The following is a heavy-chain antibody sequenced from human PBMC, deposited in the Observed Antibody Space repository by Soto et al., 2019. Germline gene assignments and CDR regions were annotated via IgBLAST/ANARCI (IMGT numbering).Heavy chain of an antibody. Sequence: SETLSLTCTVSGGSISSYYWSWIRQPPGKGLEWIGYIYYSGSTNYNPSLKSRVTISVDTSKNQFSLKLNSMTADDTAVYYCAKDRGSSLYHWFDPWGQGTLVTVSS. D-gene: IGHD6-13*01. CDR3: AKDRGSSLYHWFDP. CDR1: GGSISSYY. V-gene: IGHV4-59*12. J-gene: IGHJ5*02. CDR2: IYYSGST.